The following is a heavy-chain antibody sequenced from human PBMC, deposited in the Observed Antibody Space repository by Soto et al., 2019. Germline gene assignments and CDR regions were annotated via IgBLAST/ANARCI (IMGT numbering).Heavy chain of an antibody. CDR2: ISYDGSNK. V-gene: IGHV3-30-3*01. D-gene: IGHD3-16*01. Sequence: QVQLVESGGGVVQPGRSLRLSCAASGFTFSSYAMHWVRQAPGKGLEWVAVISYDGSNKYYADSVKGRFTISRDNSKNTLHLHMTSLTAEDTAVYYSTATDVDSPWGAYGMDVWGQGTPVTVSS. CDR1: GFTFSSYA. CDR3: TATDVDSPWGAYGMDV. J-gene: IGHJ6*02.